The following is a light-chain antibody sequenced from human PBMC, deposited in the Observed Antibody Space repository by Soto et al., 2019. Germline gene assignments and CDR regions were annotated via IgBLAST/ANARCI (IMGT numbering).Light chain of an antibody. CDR2: GAS. J-gene: IGKJ4*01. V-gene: IGKV3-11*01. Sequence: EIVLTQSPATLSLSPGERATLSCRASQSVSNYLAWYQKKPGQAPTLLIYGASNRATGTPARFSGSGTGTDFTLTISSLEPGDSAIYYCQQRSDWPPLTFGGGTKVEI. CDR1: QSVSNY. CDR3: QQRSDWPPLT.